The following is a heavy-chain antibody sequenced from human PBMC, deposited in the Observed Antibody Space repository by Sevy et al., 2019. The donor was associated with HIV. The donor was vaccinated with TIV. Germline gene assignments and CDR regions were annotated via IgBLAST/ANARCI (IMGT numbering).Heavy chain of an antibody. Sequence: GGSLRLSCVASGFTFGSYIMSWVRQAPGKGLEYVAGISGSGDNTYYADSVKGRLTISRDNSKNTLFLQMNSLRAEDTAIYYCAKERSTGGHWGQGTLVTVSS. CDR3: AKERSTGGH. D-gene: IGHD2-2*01. J-gene: IGHJ1*01. CDR2: ISGSGDNT. CDR1: GFTFGSYI. V-gene: IGHV3-23*01.